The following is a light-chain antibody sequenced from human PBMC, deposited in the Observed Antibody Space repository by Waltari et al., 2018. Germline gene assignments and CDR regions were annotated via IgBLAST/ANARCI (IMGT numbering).Light chain of an antibody. V-gene: IGKV3-20*01. CDR1: QSVSSSY. J-gene: IGKJ1*01. CDR3: QQYGNSVVT. CDR2: GAS. Sequence: EIVLTQSPGTLSLSPGERATLSCRASQSVSSSYLAWYQQKPGQAPSLLINGASSRATGVPDRFSGSGSGTDFTLTISRLEPEDFSVYYCQQYGNSVVTFGQGTKVEIK.